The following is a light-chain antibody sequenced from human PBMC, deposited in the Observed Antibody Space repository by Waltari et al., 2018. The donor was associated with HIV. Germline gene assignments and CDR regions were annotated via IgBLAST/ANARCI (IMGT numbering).Light chain of an antibody. CDR2: STS. V-gene: IGKV1-27*01. Sequence: DIRMTQSPSSLSTFVGDRVTITCRATHDIGNSLAWYQHRPGQVPKLLIYSTSTVQTGVPIRFSGSGSGTFFTLSISSLQPEDVGTYFCQKYNSAPHTFGQGTKVEI. J-gene: IGKJ1*01. CDR3: QKYNSAPHT. CDR1: HDIGNS.